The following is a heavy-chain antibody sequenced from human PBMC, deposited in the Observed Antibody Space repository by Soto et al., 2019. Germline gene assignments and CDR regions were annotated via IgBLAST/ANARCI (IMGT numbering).Heavy chain of an antibody. CDR1: GFTFSSYS. V-gene: IGHV3-21*01. Sequence: EVQLVESGGGLVKPGGSLRLSCAASGFTFSSYSMNWVRQAPGKGLEWVSSISSSSSYIYYADSVKGRFTISRDNAKNSLYLQMNSLRAEDTAVYYCARSAKRGFGEPQYYYYYYMDVWGKGTTVTVSS. CDR2: ISSSSSYI. J-gene: IGHJ6*03. D-gene: IGHD3-10*01. CDR3: ARSAKRGFGEPQYYYYYYMDV.